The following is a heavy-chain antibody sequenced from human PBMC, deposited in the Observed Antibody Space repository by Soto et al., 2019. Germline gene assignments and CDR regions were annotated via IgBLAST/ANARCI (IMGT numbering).Heavy chain of an antibody. D-gene: IGHD3-10*01. CDR1: DGSFSGYQ. J-gene: IGHJ6*03. CDR3: ARGLMLWFGELSRRGGYYYYMDV. Sequence: QVQLQQWGAGLLKPSETLSLTCAVYDGSFSGYQWTWIRQTPGKGLEWIGEINDSGNINYNPSLKGRVTILLDTPKKQISLKLSSVTAADSAVYYCARGLMLWFGELSRRGGYYYYMDVWVKGTTVTVSS. V-gene: IGHV4-34*01. CDR2: INDSGNI.